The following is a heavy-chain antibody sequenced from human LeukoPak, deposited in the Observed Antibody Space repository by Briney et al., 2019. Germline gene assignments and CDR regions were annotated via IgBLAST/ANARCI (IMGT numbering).Heavy chain of an antibody. CDR3: ARYGIKGCSTTNCYTSYFYYGMDV. D-gene: IGHD2-2*02. V-gene: IGHV5-51*01. CDR1: GYSFMDYW. J-gene: IGHJ6*02. Sequence: GASLQVSCKGSGYSFMDYWICCGRQMPGKGPYWLGFIFPVDSNTKYSPSFQGQVSISVDKSISTAYVQWSNLKPSDTDMYYCARYGIKGCSTTNCYTSYFYYGMDVWGQGTTVTVSS. CDR2: IFPVDSNT.